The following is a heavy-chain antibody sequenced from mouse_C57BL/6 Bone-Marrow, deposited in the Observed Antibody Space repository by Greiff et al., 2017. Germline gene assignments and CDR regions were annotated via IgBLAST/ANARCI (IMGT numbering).Heavy chain of an antibody. CDR1: GYAFSSYW. CDR3: AREVGPLWLRRPSFAY. D-gene: IGHD2-2*01. Sequence: VQLQQSGAELVNPGASVKISCKASGYAFSSYWMNWVKQRPGKGLEWIGQIYPGDGDTNYNGKFKGKATLTADKSSSTAYMQLSSLTSEDSAVYFCAREVGPLWLRRPSFAYWGQGTLVTVSA. V-gene: IGHV1-80*01. CDR2: IYPGDGDT. J-gene: IGHJ3*01.